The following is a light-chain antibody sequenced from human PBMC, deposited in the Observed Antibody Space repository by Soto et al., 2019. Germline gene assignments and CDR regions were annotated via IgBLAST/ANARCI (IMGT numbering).Light chain of an antibody. CDR3: QQANSFPYT. CDR1: QGISSW. Sequence: DIQMTQSPSPLSASIGDRVTITCRASQGISSWLAWYQHKPGKAPKLLIYAASSLQSGVPSRFSGSGSGTDFTLTISSLQPEDFATYYCQQANSFPYTFGQGTKVEIK. CDR2: AAS. V-gene: IGKV1-12*01. J-gene: IGKJ2*01.